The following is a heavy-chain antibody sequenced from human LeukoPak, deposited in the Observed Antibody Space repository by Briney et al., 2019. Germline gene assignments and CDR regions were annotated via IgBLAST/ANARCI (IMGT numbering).Heavy chain of an antibody. CDR2: ILHNSATI. CDR3: AKDPADFTIFGVARGIYFDY. Sequence: GGSLRLSCAASGFTFSSFSMNWVRQAPGKGLEWLSYILHNSATIYYANSVKGRFTISRDNAKNSLYLQMNSLRAEDTAVYYCAKDPADFTIFGVARGIYFDYWGQGTLVTVSS. V-gene: IGHV3-48*04. D-gene: IGHD3-3*01. CDR1: GFTFSSFS. J-gene: IGHJ4*02.